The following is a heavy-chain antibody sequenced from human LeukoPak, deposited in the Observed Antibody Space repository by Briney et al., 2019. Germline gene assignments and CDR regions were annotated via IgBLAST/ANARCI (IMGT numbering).Heavy chain of an antibody. Sequence: SETLSLTCTVSGGSISRYYWSWIRQPAGKGLEWIGRIYTGGTTYNPSLQSRVTMSVDTSKNQFSLKLSSVTAADTAVYYCVRSPGAHSDYWGQGTLVSVSS. CDR2: IYTGGT. V-gene: IGHV4-4*07. CDR3: VRSPGAHSDY. J-gene: IGHJ4*02. CDR1: GGSISRYY.